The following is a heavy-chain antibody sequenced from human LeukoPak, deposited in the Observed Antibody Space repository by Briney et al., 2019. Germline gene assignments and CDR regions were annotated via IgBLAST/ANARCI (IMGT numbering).Heavy chain of an antibody. CDR2: ISYDGSNK. CDR3: ARDDFWSGWYYYYGMDV. Sequence: PGGSLRLSCAASGFTFSSYAIHWVRQAPGKGLEWVAVISYDGSNKYCADSVKGRFTISRDNSKNTLYLQMNSLRAEDTAVYYCARDDFWSGWYYYYGMDVWGQGTTVTVSS. CDR1: GFTFSSYA. D-gene: IGHD3-3*01. V-gene: IGHV3-30-3*01. J-gene: IGHJ6*02.